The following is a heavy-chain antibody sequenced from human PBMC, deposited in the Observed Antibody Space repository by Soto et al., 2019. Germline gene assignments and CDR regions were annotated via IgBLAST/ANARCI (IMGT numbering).Heavy chain of an antibody. CDR3: TTVFTRYCSGGSCYYQFDY. D-gene: IGHD2-15*01. V-gene: IGHV3-15*01. Sequence: GGSLRLSCAASGFTFSNAWMSWVRQAPGKGLEWVGRIKSKTGGGTTDYAAPVKGRFTISRDDSKNTLYLQMNSLKTEDTAVYYCTTVFTRYCSGGSCYYQFDYWGQGTLVTVSS. J-gene: IGHJ4*02. CDR1: GFTFSNAW. CDR2: IKSKTGGGTT.